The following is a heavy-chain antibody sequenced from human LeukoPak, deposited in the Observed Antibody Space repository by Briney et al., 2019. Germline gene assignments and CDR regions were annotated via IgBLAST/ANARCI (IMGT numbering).Heavy chain of an antibody. D-gene: IGHD3-22*01. CDR1: GYTFTGYY. Sequence: ASVKVSCKASGYTFTGYYMQWVRQAPGQGLEWMGWINPNSGGTNYAQKFQGRVTMTRDTSISTAYMELSRLRSDDTAVYYCARAYDGSGYSNGFDYWGQGTLVTVSS. CDR3: ARAYDGSGYSNGFDY. CDR2: INPNSGGT. V-gene: IGHV1-2*02. J-gene: IGHJ4*02.